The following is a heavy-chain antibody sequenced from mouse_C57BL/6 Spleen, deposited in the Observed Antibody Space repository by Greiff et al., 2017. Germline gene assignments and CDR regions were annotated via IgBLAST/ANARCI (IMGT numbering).Heavy chain of an antibody. D-gene: IGHD3-3*01. J-gene: IGHJ2*01. CDR1: GFTFSDYG. Sequence: EVKLMESGGGLVKPGGSLKLSCAASGFTFSDYGMHWVRQAPEKGLEWVAYISSGSSTIYYADKVKGRFTISRDNAKNTLFLQMTSLRAEDTAMYYCARGLTGDYWGQGTTLTVSS. V-gene: IGHV5-17*01. CDR2: ISSGSSTI. CDR3: ARGLTGDY.